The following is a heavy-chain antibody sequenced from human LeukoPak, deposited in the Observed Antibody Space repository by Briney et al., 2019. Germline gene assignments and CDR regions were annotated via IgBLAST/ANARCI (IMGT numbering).Heavy chain of an antibody. CDR2: INSDGTST. CDR3: GNLDTPRGY. V-gene: IGHV3-74*01. CDR1: GLTFSSYL. D-gene: IGHD5-18*01. Sequence: QPGGSLSLSRAASGLTFSSYLMHWAREPPGKGLVWVSRINSDGTSTSYADSVKGRFTISRDNAKNTLYLQMNSLIAEDTAVYYCGNLDTPRGYWGQGTLVTVSS. J-gene: IGHJ4*02.